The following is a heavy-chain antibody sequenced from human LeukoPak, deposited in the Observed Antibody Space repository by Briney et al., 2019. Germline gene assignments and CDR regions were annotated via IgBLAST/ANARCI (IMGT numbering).Heavy chain of an antibody. CDR2: ISYDGSNK. CDR3: ARAQESLYGDSGIFDY. CDR1: GFTFSSYA. V-gene: IGHV3-30-3*01. Sequence: GGSLRLSCAASGFTFSSYAMHWVRQAPGKGLEWVAVISYDGSNKYYADSVKGRFTISRDNSKNTLYLQMNSLRAEDTAVYYCARAQESLYGDSGIFDYWGQGTLVTVSS. J-gene: IGHJ4*02. D-gene: IGHD4-17*01.